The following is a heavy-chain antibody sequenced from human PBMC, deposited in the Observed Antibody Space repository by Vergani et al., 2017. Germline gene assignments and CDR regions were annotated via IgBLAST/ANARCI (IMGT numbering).Heavy chain of an antibody. J-gene: IGHJ1*01. Sequence: EVQLLESGGGLVQPGGSRRLFCAGAGFTFDIYTMAYVRQAPGKGLEWVATISSGGGDIFYSDSVKGRFTISRDNSKNTLFLQMNSLKDEDTAVYYCTTAWGLYYLHGEYFQYWGQGTLVSVSS. V-gene: IGHV3-23*01. CDR1: GFTFDIYT. CDR3: TTAWGLYYLHGEYFQY. D-gene: IGHD3-10*01. CDR2: ISSGGGDI.